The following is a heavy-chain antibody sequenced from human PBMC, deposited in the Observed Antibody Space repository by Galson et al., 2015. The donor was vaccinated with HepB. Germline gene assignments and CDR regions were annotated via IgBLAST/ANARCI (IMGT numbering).Heavy chain of an antibody. CDR1: GFTFSSYG. CDR2: IRYDGSNK. V-gene: IGHV3-30*02. D-gene: IGHD3-10*01. Sequence: SLRLSCAASGFTFSSYGMHWVRQAPGKGLEWVAFIRYDGSNKYYADSVKGRFTISRDNSKNTLYLQMNSLRAEDTAVYYCAKLAFTYYYGSGSYYPFDYWGQGTLVTVSS. J-gene: IGHJ4*02. CDR3: AKLAFTYYYGSGSYYPFDY.